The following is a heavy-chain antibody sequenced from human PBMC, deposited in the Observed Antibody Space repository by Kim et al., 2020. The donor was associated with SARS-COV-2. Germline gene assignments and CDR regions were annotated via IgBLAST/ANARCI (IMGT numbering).Heavy chain of an antibody. CDR2: NT. Sequence: NTKHAQRFQGRVTITRDTTASTAYMKLGSLRSEDTAVYYCAWVFGPDAIIYWGQGTLVTVSA. CDR3: AWVFGPDAIIY. V-gene: IGHV1-3*01. J-gene: IGHJ4*02. D-gene: IGHD2-2*02.